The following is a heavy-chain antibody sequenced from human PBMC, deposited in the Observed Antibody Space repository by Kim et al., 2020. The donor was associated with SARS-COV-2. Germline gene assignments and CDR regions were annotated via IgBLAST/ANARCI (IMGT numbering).Heavy chain of an antibody. J-gene: IGHJ3*02. CDR1: GGSISSGSYY. Sequence: SETLSLTCTVSGGSISSGSYYWSWIRQPAGKGLEWIGRIYTSGSTNYNPSLKSRITISVDTSKNQFSLKLSSVTAADTAVYYCARDHIGGGSYSPDAFDIWGQGTMVTVSS. V-gene: IGHV4-61*02. CDR2: IYTSGST. CDR3: ARDHIGGGSYSPDAFDI. D-gene: IGHD1-26*01.